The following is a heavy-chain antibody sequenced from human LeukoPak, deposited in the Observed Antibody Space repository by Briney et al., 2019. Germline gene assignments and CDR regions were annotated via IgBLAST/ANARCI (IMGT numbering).Heavy chain of an antibody. Sequence: SVKVSCKTSGGTFSSYAISWVRQAPGQGLEWMGRIIPILGIANYAQKFQGRVTITADKSTSTAYMELSSLRSEDTAVYYCARDRGYYDSSGHDAFDIWGQGRMVTVSS. CDR1: GGTFSSYA. V-gene: IGHV1-69*04. CDR3: ARDRGYYDSSGHDAFDI. J-gene: IGHJ3*02. D-gene: IGHD3-22*01. CDR2: IIPILGIA.